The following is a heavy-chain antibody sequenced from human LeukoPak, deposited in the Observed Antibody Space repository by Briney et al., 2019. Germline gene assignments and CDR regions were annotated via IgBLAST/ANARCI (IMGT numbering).Heavy chain of an antibody. CDR1: GFTFSSYW. V-gene: IGHV3-7*01. J-gene: IGHJ4*02. CDR2: INHNGNVN. Sequence: SGGSLRLSCAASGFTFSSYWMNWARQAPGKGLEWVASINHNGNVNYYVDSVKGRFTISRDNARNTVYLQMNSLRVEDTAVYYCVRDFRSADYWGQGTLVTVSS. CDR3: VRDFRSADY.